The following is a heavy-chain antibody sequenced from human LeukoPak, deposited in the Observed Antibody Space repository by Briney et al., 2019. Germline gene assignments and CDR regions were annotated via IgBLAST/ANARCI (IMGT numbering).Heavy chain of an antibody. CDR2: IYYSGST. V-gene: IGHV4-39*01. CDR1: GGSISSSSYC. Sequence: PSETLSLTCTVSGGSISSSSYCRGWIRQPPGKGLGWIGSIYYSGSTYYNPSLKSRVTISVDTSKNQFSLKLSSVTAADTAVYYCARLTKYYDSSGYFDYWGQGTLVTVSS. D-gene: IGHD3-22*01. J-gene: IGHJ4*02. CDR3: ARLTKYYDSSGYFDY.